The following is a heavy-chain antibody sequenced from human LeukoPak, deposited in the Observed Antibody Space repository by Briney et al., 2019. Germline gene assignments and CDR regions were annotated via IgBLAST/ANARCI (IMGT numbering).Heavy chain of an antibody. CDR3: ARDIEDTAMVVYYYFDY. CDR1: GFTFSSYW. V-gene: IGHV3-74*01. Sequence: PGESLRLSCAASGFTFSSYWMHWVRQAPGKGLVWVSRIYSDGSSTSYADSVKGRFTISRDNAKNTLYLQMNSLRAEDTAVYYCARDIEDTAMVVYYYFDYWGQGTLVTVSS. J-gene: IGHJ4*02. D-gene: IGHD5-18*01. CDR2: IYSDGSST.